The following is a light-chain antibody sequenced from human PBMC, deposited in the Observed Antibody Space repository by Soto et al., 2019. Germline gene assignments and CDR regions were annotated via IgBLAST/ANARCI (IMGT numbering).Light chain of an antibody. CDR3: QKYDGSVT. J-gene: IGKJ1*01. CDR1: QSVSTN. V-gene: IGKV3-20*01. Sequence: VMTQSPATLSVSPGERAALSCRASQSVSTNLAWYQQKPGQPPRLLVYGVSNRATGIPDRFSGSGSGTDFTLTITRLEPADFAVYYCQKYDGSVTLGQGTKVDIK. CDR2: GVS.